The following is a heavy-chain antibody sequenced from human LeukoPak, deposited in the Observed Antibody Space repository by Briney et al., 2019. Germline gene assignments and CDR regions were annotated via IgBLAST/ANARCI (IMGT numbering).Heavy chain of an antibody. Sequence: GGSLRLSCAASGFTFSSYAMSWVRQAPGKGLEWVSAISGSGVGTYYAGSVKGRFTISRDNSKNTLYLQMNSLRAEDTAVYYCAKVNTATYIIRDAFDIWGQGTMVTVSP. CDR2: ISGSGVGT. CDR1: GFTFSSYA. V-gene: IGHV3-23*01. J-gene: IGHJ3*02. D-gene: IGHD2-15*01. CDR3: AKVNTATYIIRDAFDI.